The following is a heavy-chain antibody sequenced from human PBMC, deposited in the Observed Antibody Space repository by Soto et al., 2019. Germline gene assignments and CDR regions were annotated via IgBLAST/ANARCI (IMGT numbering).Heavy chain of an antibody. CDR3: ARASDSYGDYDYYYYYMDV. CDR1: GYTFTSYG. V-gene: IGHV1-18*01. J-gene: IGHJ6*03. Sequence: ASVKVSCKASGYTFTSYGISWVRQAPGQGLEWMGWISAYNGNTNYAQKLQGRVTMTTDTSTSTAYMELRSLRSDDTAMYYCARASDSYGDYDYYYYYMDVWGKGTTVTVSS. CDR2: ISAYNGNT. D-gene: IGHD4-17*01.